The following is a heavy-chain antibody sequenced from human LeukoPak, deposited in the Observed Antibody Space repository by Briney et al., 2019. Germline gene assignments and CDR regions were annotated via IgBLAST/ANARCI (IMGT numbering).Heavy chain of an antibody. D-gene: IGHD2-21*02. CDR1: GFTFSSYW. Sequence: GGSLRLSCAASGFTFSSYWMSWVRQAPGKGLEWVANIKQDGSEKYYVDSVKGRFTISRDNAKNSLYLQMNSLRAEDTAVYYCARFPIVVVTAITNWFDPWGQGTLVIVSS. V-gene: IGHV3-7*01. CDR2: IKQDGSEK. J-gene: IGHJ5*02. CDR3: ARFPIVVVTAITNWFDP.